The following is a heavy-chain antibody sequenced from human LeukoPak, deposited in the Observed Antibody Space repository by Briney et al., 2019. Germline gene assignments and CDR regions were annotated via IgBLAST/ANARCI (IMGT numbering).Heavy chain of an antibody. Sequence: GGSLRLSCAASGFTFSSYWMSWVRQAPGKGLEWVANIKQDGSEKYYVDSVKGRFTISRDNSKNTLYLQMNSLRAEDTAIYYCAKLSAYYYDSSADYWGQGTLVTVSS. D-gene: IGHD3-22*01. J-gene: IGHJ4*02. CDR3: AKLSAYYYDSSADY. CDR1: GFTFSSYW. CDR2: IKQDGSEK. V-gene: IGHV3-7*03.